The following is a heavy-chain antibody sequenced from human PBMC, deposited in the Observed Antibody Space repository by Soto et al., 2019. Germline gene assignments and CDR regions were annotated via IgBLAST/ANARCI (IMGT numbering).Heavy chain of an antibody. D-gene: IGHD6-13*01. CDR1: GFTFDDYA. V-gene: IGHV3-9*01. J-gene: IGHJ1*01. Sequence: EVQLVESGGGLVQPGRSLRLSCAASGFTFDDYAMHWVRQVPGKRLEWVSGINWNSGSIGYADSVKGRFAISRDNAKTSLHLQMNSLRAEDTAFYYCVKDESINWYSGHFRHWGQGTLVTVSS. CDR3: VKDESINWYSGHFRH. CDR2: INWNSGSI.